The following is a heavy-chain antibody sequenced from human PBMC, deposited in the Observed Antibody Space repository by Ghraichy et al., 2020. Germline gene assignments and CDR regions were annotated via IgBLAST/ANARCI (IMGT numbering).Heavy chain of an antibody. D-gene: IGHD6-13*01. CDR3: ASDVYKGIAAAGGFDP. Sequence: GGSLRLSCAASGFTFSSYSMNWVRQAPGKGLEWVSSISSSSSYIYYADSVKGRFTISRDNAKNSLYLQMNSLRAEDTAVYYCASDVYKGIAAAGGFDPWGQGTLVTVSS. J-gene: IGHJ5*02. CDR1: GFTFSSYS. V-gene: IGHV3-21*01. CDR2: ISSSSSYI.